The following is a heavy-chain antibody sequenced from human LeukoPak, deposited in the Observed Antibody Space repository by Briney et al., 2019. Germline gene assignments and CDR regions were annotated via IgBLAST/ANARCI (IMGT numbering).Heavy chain of an antibody. CDR2: IYSGGST. CDR1: GFTVSSNY. J-gene: IGHJ3*02. Sequence: PGGSLRLSCAASGFTVSSNYMSWVRQAPGKGLEWVSVIYSGGSTYYADSVKGRFTISRDNSKNTLYLQMNSLRAEDTAVYYCARDQRPDFSSSWTFDIWGQGTMVTVSS. D-gene: IGHD6-13*01. CDR3: ARDQRPDFSSSWTFDI. V-gene: IGHV3-53*01.